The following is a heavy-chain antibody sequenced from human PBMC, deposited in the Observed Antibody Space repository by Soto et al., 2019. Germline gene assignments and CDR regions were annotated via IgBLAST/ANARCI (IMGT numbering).Heavy chain of an antibody. CDR1: GGAIRNSIYY. CDR2: IYYDCSV. D-gene: IGHD6-19*01. Sequence: PSETLSLTCTVSGGAIRNSIYYWCWIRQPPGKGLEWIGTIYYDCSVAYSPSLKSRVTLSVDTSRNHFSVKINSVTAADTAVYFCARHRIAVAGPLDYWGQGTLVTVSS. J-gene: IGHJ4*02. V-gene: IGHV4-39*01. CDR3: ARHRIAVAGPLDY.